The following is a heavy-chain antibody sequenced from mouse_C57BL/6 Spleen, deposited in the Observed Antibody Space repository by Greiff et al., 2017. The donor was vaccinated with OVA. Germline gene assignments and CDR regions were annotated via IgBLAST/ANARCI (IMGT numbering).Heavy chain of an antibody. J-gene: IGHJ1*03. CDR1: GYAFSSSW. V-gene: IGHV1-82*01. CDR3: ARGEDYYGSAWYFDV. D-gene: IGHD1-1*01. CDR2: IYPGDGDT. Sequence: QVQLQQSGPELVKPGASVKISCKASGYAFSSSWMNWVKQRPGKGLEWIGRIYPGDGDTNYNGQFKGKATLTADKSSSTAYMQRSSLTSEDSAVYFCARGEDYYGSAWYFDVWGTGTTVTVSS.